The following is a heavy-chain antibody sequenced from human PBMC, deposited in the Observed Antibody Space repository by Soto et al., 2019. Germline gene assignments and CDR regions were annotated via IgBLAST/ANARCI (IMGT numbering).Heavy chain of an antibody. J-gene: IGHJ6*02. CDR1: GYTFTGYY. CDR2: INPNSGGT. CDR3: ARGMLNYYYGMDV. D-gene: IGHD2-8*01. Sequence: SVKVSCKASGYTFTGYYMHWVRQAPGQGLEWMGWINPNSGGTNYAQKFQGRVTMTRDTSISTAYMELSRLRSDDTAVYYCARGMLNYYYGMDVWGQGTTVTVSS. V-gene: IGHV1-2*02.